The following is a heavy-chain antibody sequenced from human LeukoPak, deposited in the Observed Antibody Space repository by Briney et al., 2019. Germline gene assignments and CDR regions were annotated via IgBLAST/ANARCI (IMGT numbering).Heavy chain of an antibody. CDR3: ARSTYYYDSSGYYYYLDY. D-gene: IGHD3-22*01. V-gene: IGHV1-69*13. CDR1: GYTFTSYG. J-gene: IGHJ4*02. Sequence: SVKVSCKASGYTFTSYGISWVRQAPGQGLEWMGGIIPIFGTANYAQKFQGRVTIIADEFTSTACMELSSLRSEDTAVYYCARSTYYYDSSGYYYYLDYWGQGTLVTVSS. CDR2: IIPIFGTA.